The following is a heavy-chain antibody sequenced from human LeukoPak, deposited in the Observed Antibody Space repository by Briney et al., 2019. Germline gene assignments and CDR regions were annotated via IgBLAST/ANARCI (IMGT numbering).Heavy chain of an antibody. CDR1: GGTFSSYA. CDR2: IIPIFGTA. D-gene: IGHD5-18*01. V-gene: IGHV1-69*13. J-gene: IGHJ5*02. CDR3: ARYRVQLWSRINWFDP. Sequence: SVKVSCKASGGTFSSYAISWVRQAPGQGLEWMGGIIPIFGTANYAQKFQGRVTITADESTSTAYMELSSLRSEDTAVYYCARYRVQLWSRINWFDPWGQGTLVTVSS.